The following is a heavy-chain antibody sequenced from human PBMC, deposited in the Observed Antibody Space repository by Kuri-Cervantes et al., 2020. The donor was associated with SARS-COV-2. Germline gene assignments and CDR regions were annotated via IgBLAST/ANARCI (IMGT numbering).Heavy chain of an antibody. D-gene: IGHD3-3*01. CDR1: GGSFSGYY. V-gene: IGHV4-34*01. Sequence: ESLKISCAVYGGSFSGYYWSWIRQPPGKGLEWIGEINHSGSTNYNPSLKSRDTISVDTSKNQFSLKLSSVTAADTAVYYCARGAYYDFWSGYYPAYYFDYWGQGTLVTVSS. CDR2: INHSGST. CDR3: ARGAYYDFWSGYYPAYYFDY. J-gene: IGHJ4*02.